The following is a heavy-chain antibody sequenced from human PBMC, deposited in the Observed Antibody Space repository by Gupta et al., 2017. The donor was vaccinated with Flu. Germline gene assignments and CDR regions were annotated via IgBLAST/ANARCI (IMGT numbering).Heavy chain of an antibody. CDR3: AKDTGYSYGYREGFRFDP. CDR2: ISWNSGSI. V-gene: IGHV3-9*01. J-gene: IGHJ5*02. Sequence: KGLEWVSGISWNSGSIGYADSVKGRFTISRDNAKNSLYLQMNSLRAEDTALYYCAKDTGYSYGYREGFRFDPWGQGTLVTVSS. D-gene: IGHD5-18*01.